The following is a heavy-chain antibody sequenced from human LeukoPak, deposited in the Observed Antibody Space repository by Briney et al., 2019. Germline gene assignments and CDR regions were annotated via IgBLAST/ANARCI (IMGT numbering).Heavy chain of an antibody. CDR3: AREVQFLKYMDV. CDR2: MHSSGST. CDR1: GPSISSTIYY. J-gene: IGHJ6*03. D-gene: IGHD3-3*01. V-gene: IGHV4-39*07. Sequence: SETLSLNCTVSGPSISSTIYYWGWIRQPPGKGLEWIGSMHSSGSTYYNPSLKSRVTISIDTSKNQFSLKLSSVTAADTAVYYCAREVQFLKYMDVWGKGTTVTVSS.